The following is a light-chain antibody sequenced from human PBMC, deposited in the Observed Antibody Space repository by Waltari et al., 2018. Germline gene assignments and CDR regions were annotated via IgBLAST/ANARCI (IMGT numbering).Light chain of an antibody. CDR2: EVR. CDR1: RSDIGAYNY. Sequence: QSALTQPASVSGSPGQSITISCTGTRSDIGAYNYVSWYQHLPGKAPKLIISEVRRRPSGVSNRFSGSKSGNMASLTISGLQAEDEADYYCNSYTTSSTWVFGGGTELTVL. V-gene: IGLV2-14*01. CDR3: NSYTTSSTWV. J-gene: IGLJ3*02.